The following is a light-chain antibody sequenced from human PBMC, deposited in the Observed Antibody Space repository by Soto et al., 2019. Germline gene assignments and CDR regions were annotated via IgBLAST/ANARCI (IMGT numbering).Light chain of an antibody. CDR1: SSDVGSYNY. CDR2: EVS. J-gene: IGLJ1*01. V-gene: IGLV2-8*01. CDR3: ISYAGSDNFV. Sequence: SLLTQPPSASGSPGQSVTISCPGTSSDVGSYNYVSWYQQHPGKAPKLMIYEVSHRPSGVPDRFSGSKSGNTASLTVSGLQAEDEADYYCISYAGSDNFVFGTGTKVTVL.